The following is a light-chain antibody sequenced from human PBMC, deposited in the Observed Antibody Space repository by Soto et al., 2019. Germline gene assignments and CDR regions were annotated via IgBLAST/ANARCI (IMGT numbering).Light chain of an antibody. CDR1: PGAVTSGYY. J-gene: IGLJ2*01. CDR3: LLYYGGAVV. V-gene: IGLV7-43*01. CDR2: STS. Sequence: QAVVTQEPSLTVSTGWTVSLTCASSPGAVTSGYYPNWLQQKPGQAPRPMIYSTSNKHSWTSARFSDSLLGGKAALTLSGVQPEDEAEYYCLLYYGGAVVFGGGTKLTVL.